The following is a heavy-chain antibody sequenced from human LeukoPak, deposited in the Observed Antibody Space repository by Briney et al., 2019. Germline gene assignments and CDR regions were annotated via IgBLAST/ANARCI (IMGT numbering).Heavy chain of an antibody. D-gene: IGHD3-22*01. J-gene: IGHJ3*02. CDR3: ARDSSDSSGYGVTDAFDI. Sequence: PGGSLRLSCAASGFTFSDYYMSWIRQAPGKGLEWVAVISYDGSNKYYADSVKGRFAISRDNSKNTLYLQMNSLRADDTAVYYCARDSSDSSGYGVTDAFDIWGQGTMVTVSS. CDR2: ISYDGSNK. CDR1: GFTFSDYY. V-gene: IGHV3-30*03.